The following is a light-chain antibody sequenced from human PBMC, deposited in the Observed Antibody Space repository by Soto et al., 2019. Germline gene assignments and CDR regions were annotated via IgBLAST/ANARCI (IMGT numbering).Light chain of an antibody. CDR3: QQYNSYWT. CDR2: KAS. Sequence: DIKMTQSPSTLSASVGDRVTITCRASQSISSWLAWYQQKPGKAPKLLIYKASSLESGVPSRFSGSGSGTEFTLTISSLQPDDFATYYGQQYNSYWTFGQGTKVEIK. CDR1: QSISSW. J-gene: IGKJ1*01. V-gene: IGKV1-5*03.